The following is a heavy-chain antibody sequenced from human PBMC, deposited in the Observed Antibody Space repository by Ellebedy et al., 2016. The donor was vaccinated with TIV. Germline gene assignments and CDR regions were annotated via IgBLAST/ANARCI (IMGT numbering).Heavy chain of an antibody. V-gene: IGHV3-30*03. CDR3: ARPRGITIFERILYFDL. D-gene: IGHD3-3*01. J-gene: IGHJ2*01. CDR1: GFTFNSYG. Sequence: PGGSLRLSCAASGFTFNSYGMHWVRQAPGKGLEWVAVISYVGNNEDYADSVKGRFTTYRDNSQNTLFLQMDSLRVEDTAVYYRARPRGITIFERILYFDLWGRGTLVTVSS. CDR2: ISYVGNNE.